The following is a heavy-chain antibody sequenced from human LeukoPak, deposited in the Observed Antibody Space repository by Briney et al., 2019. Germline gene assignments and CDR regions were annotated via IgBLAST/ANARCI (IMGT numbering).Heavy chain of an antibody. CDR3: ARDFLRSVSGPFVDIFDI. Sequence: ASVKVSCTCFGYTFTSCGISWVRQAPGEGLEWMGWISTYDDGSASAPIVQGRVTLTKDTSTNTAYMELTSMRCDDTAIYDYARDFLRSVSGPFVDIFDIWGQGTMVTVSS. D-gene: IGHD3-3*01. J-gene: IGHJ3*02. V-gene: IGHV1-18*04. CDR2: ISTYDDGS. CDR1: GYTFTSCG.